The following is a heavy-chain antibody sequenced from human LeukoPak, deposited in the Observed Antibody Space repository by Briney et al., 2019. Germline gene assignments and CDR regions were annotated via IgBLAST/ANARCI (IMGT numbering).Heavy chain of an antibody. V-gene: IGHV3-74*01. CDR3: ARGTKIFGAAGY. D-gene: IGHD3-3*01. Sequence: PGGSLRLSCAASGFTFSSYWMHWVRQAPGKGLVWVSRINSDGSSTSYADSVKGRFTISRDSAKNSLYLQMNSLRAEDTAVYYCARGTKIFGAAGYWGQGILVTVSS. CDR1: GFTFSSYW. J-gene: IGHJ4*02. CDR2: INSDGSST.